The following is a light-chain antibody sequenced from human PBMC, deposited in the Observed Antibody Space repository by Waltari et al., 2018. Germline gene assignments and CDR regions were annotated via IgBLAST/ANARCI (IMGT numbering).Light chain of an antibody. CDR2: GAS. Sequence: EIVMTQSPATLSVSPGERATLSCRASQSVSSNLAWYQQKPGQPPRLLIYGASTRATGIPARFSGSGSGTEFTLTISSLQSEDFAVYYCQQYNKWPLTFGPGTKVDIK. J-gene: IGKJ3*01. CDR3: QQYNKWPLT. V-gene: IGKV3-15*01. CDR1: QSVSSN.